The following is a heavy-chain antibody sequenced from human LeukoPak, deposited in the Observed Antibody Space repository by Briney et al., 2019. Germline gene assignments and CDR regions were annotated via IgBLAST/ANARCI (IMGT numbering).Heavy chain of an antibody. J-gene: IGHJ3*01. V-gene: IGHV4-34*01. CDR1: GGSFSGYY. D-gene: IGHD1-1*01. Sequence: SSETLSLTCAVYGGSFSGYYWNWIRQTPGKGLEWIGEINHRGSTNYNPSLKRRVTISIDTSKNQFSLKLTFVTAADTGVYYCARGNRGDNWNDPVIAFDVWGRGTMVTVSS. CDR3: ARGNRGDNWNDPVIAFDV. CDR2: INHRGST.